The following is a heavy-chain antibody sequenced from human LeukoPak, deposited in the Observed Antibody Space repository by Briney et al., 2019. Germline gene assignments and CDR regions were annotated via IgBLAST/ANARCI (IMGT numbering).Heavy chain of an antibody. J-gene: IGHJ6*02. CDR2: IKQDGSEK. V-gene: IGHV3-7*01. CDR1: GFTFSSYW. Sequence: GGSLRLSCAASGFTFSSYWMSWVRQAPGKGLEWVANIKQDGSEKYYVDSVKGRFTISRDNAKNSLYLQMNSLRAEDTAVYYCARVVHSSSWFYYYYYGMDVWGQGTTVTVSS. CDR3: ARVVHSSSWFYYYYYGMDV. D-gene: IGHD6-13*01.